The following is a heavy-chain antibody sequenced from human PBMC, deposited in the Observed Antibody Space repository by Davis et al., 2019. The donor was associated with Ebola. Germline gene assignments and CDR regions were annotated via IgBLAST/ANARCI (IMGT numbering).Heavy chain of an antibody. CDR3: VRLNSKDINSDY. CDR2: INPDGSFT. CDR1: GFTFSSYW. Sequence: GESLKISCAASGFTFSSYWMHWVRQAPGKGLVWVSRINPDGSFTDYADSVKGRFSISRDSTSNTLYLQMNGLRAEDTAVYYCVRLNSKDINSDYWGQGTLVTVSS. V-gene: IGHV3-74*01. D-gene: IGHD4-11*01. J-gene: IGHJ4*02.